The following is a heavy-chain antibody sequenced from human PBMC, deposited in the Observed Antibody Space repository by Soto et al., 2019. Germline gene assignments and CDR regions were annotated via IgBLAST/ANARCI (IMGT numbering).Heavy chain of an antibody. CDR3: ARGWGYDSNDYYYAY. CDR2: IIPIFGTA. V-gene: IGHV1-69*01. J-gene: IGHJ4*02. Sequence: QVQLVQSGAEVRKPGSSVKVSCKASGGTFSRHAISWVRQAPGQGLEWMGGIIPIFGTANHAQKFQGRVKIIADEYTGTVYMELSSLRSEDTAMYYCARGWGYDSNDYYYAYWGQGTLVIVSS. D-gene: IGHD3-22*01. CDR1: GGTFSRHA.